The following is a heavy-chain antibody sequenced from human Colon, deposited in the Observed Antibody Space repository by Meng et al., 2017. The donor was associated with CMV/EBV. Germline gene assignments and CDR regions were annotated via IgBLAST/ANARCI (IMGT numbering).Heavy chain of an antibody. CDR2: IDWEDDD. D-gene: IGHD1-14*01. V-gene: IGHV2-70*17. Sequence: SGSTLVKPTQTLTLTCTFSGFSLSTSGMSVTWVRQAPHKALEWLARIDWEDDDFYSTSLKTRLTISKDTSRNQVVLTMTNMDPADTATYYCARGMNSTFDNWGQGTLVTVSS. CDR1: GFSLSTSGMS. CDR3: ARGMNSTFDN. J-gene: IGHJ4*02.